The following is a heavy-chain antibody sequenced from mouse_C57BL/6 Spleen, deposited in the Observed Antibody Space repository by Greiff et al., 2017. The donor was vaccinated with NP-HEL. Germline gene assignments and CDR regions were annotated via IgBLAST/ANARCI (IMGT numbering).Heavy chain of an antibody. CDR2: INPSSGYT. Sequence: VQLQQSGAELARPGASVKMSCKASGYTFTSYTMHWVKQRPGQGLEWIGNINPSSGYTKYNQKFKDKATLTAAKSSSTAYMQLRSLTSEASAVYYSARSNELGRWYFDVWGPGTTVTVSS. CDR1: GYTFTSYT. J-gene: IGHJ1*01. CDR3: ARSNELGRWYFDV. D-gene: IGHD4-1*01. V-gene: IGHV1-4*01.